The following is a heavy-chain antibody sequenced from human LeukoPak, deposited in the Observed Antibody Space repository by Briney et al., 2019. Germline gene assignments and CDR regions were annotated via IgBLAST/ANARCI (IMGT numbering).Heavy chain of an antibody. CDR3: ARDHSSSWLHDAFDI. J-gene: IGHJ3*02. V-gene: IGHV4-61*02. CDR1: GGSISSGSYY. Sequence: SQTLSLTCTVSGGSISSGSYYWSWIRQPAGKGLEWIGRIYYSGSTNYNPSLKSRVTISVDTSKNQFSLKLSSVTAADTAVYYCARDHSSSWLHDAFDIWGQGTMVTVSS. CDR2: IYYSGST. D-gene: IGHD6-13*01.